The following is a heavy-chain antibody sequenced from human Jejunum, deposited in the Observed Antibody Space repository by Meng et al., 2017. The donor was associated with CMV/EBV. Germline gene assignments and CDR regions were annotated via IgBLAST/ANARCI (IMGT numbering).Heavy chain of an antibody. CDR3: ASYYGYDDS. D-gene: IGHD5-12*01. Sequence: QLVPSVTVAMTSGASVKLICTDSWYSFTGHPLRRVREATGQGLESVGTNNHPSRSTQYTKTVHSTITLTTVTSISTASTEMSRLCSDDTRVYYSASYYGYDDSWGQGTLVTVSS. J-gene: IGHJ4*02. V-gene: IGHV1-2*02. CDR2: NNHPSRST. CDR1: WYSFTGHP.